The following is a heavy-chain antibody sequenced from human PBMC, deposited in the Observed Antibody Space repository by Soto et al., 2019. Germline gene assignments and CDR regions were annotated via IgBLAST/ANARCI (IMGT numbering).Heavy chain of an antibody. CDR2: ISSNGGST. Sequence: EVQLVESGGGLVQPGGSLRLSCAASGFTFSSYAMHWVRQAPGKGLEYVSAISSNGGSTYYANSVKGRFTISRDNSKNTLYLQMGSLRAEDMAVYYCARARLVTTVTPELYYYYGMDVWGQGTTVTVSS. V-gene: IGHV3-64*01. D-gene: IGHD4-17*01. CDR3: ARARLVTTVTPELYYYYGMDV. J-gene: IGHJ6*02. CDR1: GFTFSSYA.